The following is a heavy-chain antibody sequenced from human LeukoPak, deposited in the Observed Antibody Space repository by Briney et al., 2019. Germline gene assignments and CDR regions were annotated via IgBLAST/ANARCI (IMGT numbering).Heavy chain of an antibody. Sequence: GGSLRLSCAASGFTFSSYGMHWVRQAPGKGLEWVAVISYDGSNKYHADSVKGRFSISRDNSKNTLYLQMNTLRGKDTAVYYCAKDRDFYDSSGLTVRYGMDVWGQGTTVTVSS. CDR3: AKDRDFYDSSGLTVRYGMDV. J-gene: IGHJ6*02. CDR2: ISYDGSNK. V-gene: IGHV3-30*18. D-gene: IGHD3-22*01. CDR1: GFTFSSYG.